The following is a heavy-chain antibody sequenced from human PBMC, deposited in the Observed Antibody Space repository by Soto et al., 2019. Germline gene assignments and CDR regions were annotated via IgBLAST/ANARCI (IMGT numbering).Heavy chain of an antibody. D-gene: IGHD4-17*01. Sequence: EVQLVESGGTLVQPGRSLRLSCAASGFRFKDFAMHWVRQAPGKGLEWVSVISWNSGNLAYADSVKGRFTISRDNAKNSLYLQMNSLRAEDTAFYYCVKDIEDYHDYVGWYFDLWGRGTLVAVSS. CDR3: VKDIEDYHDYVGWYFDL. J-gene: IGHJ2*01. CDR1: GFRFKDFA. V-gene: IGHV3-9*01. CDR2: ISWNSGNL.